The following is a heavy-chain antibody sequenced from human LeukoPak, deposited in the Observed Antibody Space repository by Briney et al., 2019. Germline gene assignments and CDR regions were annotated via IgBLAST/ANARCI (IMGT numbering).Heavy chain of an antibody. V-gene: IGHV3-11*04. CDR3: ARDWRDSSGKFPNDAFDI. CDR1: GFTFSDNY. Sequence: GGSLRLSCAASGFTFSDNYMSWIRQAPGKGLEWVSYISSSGSIYYADSVKGRFTISRDNAKNSLYLQMNSLRAEDTAVYYCARDWRDSSGKFPNDAFDIWGQGTMVTVSS. CDR2: ISSSGSI. D-gene: IGHD3-22*01. J-gene: IGHJ3*02.